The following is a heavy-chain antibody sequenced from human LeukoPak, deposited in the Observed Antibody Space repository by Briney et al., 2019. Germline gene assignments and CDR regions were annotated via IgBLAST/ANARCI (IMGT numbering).Heavy chain of an antibody. J-gene: IGHJ6*03. CDR3: ARVRTSPGYYYYYMDV. CDR2: INHSGST. V-gene: IGHV4-34*01. Sequence: SSETLSLTCAVYGGSFSGYYWSWIRQPPGKGLEWLGEINHSGSTNYNPSLKSRVTISVDTSKNQFSLKLSSVTAADTAVYYCARVRTSPGYYYYYMDVWGKGTTVTVSS. CDR1: GGSFSGYY. D-gene: IGHD3-10*01.